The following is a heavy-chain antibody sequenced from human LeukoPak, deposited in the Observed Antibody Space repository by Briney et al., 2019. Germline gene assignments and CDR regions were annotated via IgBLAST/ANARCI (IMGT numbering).Heavy chain of an antibody. CDR1: GYTFDNFY. CDR2: INGNDGST. D-gene: IGHD1-14*01. V-gene: IGHV1-2*02. CDR3: ARDEGSTYNQLDY. J-gene: IGHJ4*02. Sequence: VSVKVSCKASGYTFDNFYIHWVRQAPGQGPEWMGWINGNDGSTKYAQRFQGRVIMTRVTAISTVYMDLSGLRPDDTAIYYCARDEGSTYNQLDYWGQGTLVTVSS.